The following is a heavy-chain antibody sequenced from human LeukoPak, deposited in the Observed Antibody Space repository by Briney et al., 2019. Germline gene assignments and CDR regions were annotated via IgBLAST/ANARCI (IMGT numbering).Heavy chain of an antibody. V-gene: IGHV5-51*01. J-gene: IGHJ6*03. CDR1: GYSFTSYW. D-gene: IGHD2-2*01. Sequence: GESLKISCKGSGYSFTSYWIGWVRQMPGKGLEWMGIIYPGDPDTRYSPSFQGQVTISADKSISTAYLQWSSLKASDTAMYYCARRAISAMDYYYYMDVWGKGTTVTVSS. CDR2: IYPGDPDT. CDR3: ARRAISAMDYYYYMDV.